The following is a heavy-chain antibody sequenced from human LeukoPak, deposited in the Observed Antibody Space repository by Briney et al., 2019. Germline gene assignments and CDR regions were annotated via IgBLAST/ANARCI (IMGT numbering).Heavy chain of an antibody. CDR1: GYSISSSNW. J-gene: IGHJ3*02. CDR3: ARILVDTAMVKFGAFDI. CDR2: IYYSGSI. V-gene: IGHV4-28*05. Sequence: SDTLSLTCAVSGYSISSSNWWGWIRQPPGKGLEWIGYIYYSGSIYYNPSLKSRVTMSVDTSKNQFSLKLSSVTAVDTAVYYCARILVDTAMVKFGAFDIWGQGTMVTVSS. D-gene: IGHD5-18*01.